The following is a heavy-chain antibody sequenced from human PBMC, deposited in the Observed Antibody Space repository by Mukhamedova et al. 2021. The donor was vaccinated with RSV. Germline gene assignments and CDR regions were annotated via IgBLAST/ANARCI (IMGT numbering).Heavy chain of an antibody. V-gene: IGHV3-23*01. CDR2: ISGSGGST. CDR3: AKGMVRGVIITPFDY. D-gene: IGHD3-10*01. Sequence: EWVSAISGSGGSTYYADSVKGRFTISRDNSKNTLYLQMNSLRAEDTAVYYCAKGMVRGVIITPFDYWGQGTLVTVSS. J-gene: IGHJ4*02.